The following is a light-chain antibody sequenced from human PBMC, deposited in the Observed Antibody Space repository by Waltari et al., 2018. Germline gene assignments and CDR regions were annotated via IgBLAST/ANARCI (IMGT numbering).Light chain of an antibody. J-gene: IGKJ4*01. CDR3: QQYYRIPLS. CDR1: QSVLYSSNNKNY. CDR2: GAS. V-gene: IGKV4-1*01. Sequence: DIVVTQSPEVLSVSLGERATINCKSSQSVLYSSNNKNYVAWFQQKPGQRPRLLIYGASTRESGVPDRVSGSGSGTDFSLTIANLQAEDVAVYYCQQYYRIPLSFGGGTKVEIK.